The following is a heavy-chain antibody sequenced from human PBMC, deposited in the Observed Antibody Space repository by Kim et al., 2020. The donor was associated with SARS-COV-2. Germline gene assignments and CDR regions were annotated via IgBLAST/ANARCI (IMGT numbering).Heavy chain of an antibody. CDR1: GLTVSSNY. CDR2: LYSGGST. CDR3: ARHKTEGNYNSPFDS. Sequence: GGSLRLSCAASGLTVSSNYMNWVRQAPGEGLEWVSVLYSGGSTHYADSVRGRFTISRDHSKNTVYLQMNSLSVEDTAIYYCARHKTEGNYNSPFDSWHQG. D-gene: IGHD3-3*01. J-gene: IGHJ4*02. V-gene: IGHV3-53*01.